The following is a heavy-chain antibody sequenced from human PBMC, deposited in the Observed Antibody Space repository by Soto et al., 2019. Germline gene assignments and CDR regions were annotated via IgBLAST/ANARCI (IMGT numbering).Heavy chain of an antibody. CDR1: GSSFTTNW. J-gene: IGHJ4*02. CDR2: IFPGDSDT. CDR3: ARRRCDIVTGSSRPIAE. V-gene: IGHV5-51*01. D-gene: IGHD3-9*01. Sequence: VESLTLSFNASGSSFTTNWIGWVRQMPGKGLEWMGIIFPGDSDTRYSPSFQGQVTISADKSISTAYLQWSSLKASDTAVYYCARRRCDIVTGSSRPIAEWGEGTLVTVYS.